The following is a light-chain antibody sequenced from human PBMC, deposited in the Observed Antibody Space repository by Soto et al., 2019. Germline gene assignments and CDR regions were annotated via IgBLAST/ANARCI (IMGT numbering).Light chain of an antibody. V-gene: IGKV3-15*01. CDR2: TTS. CDR1: QTVGSN. J-gene: IGKJ1*01. Sequence: EIVMTQSPATLSVSPGESITISCRASQTVGSNLAWYQQKPGQAPRLLIYTTSSRATGVPAKFSGSGSGTEFTLTIDSLQSEDFVLYYCQQYNSWPRTFGQGTRVEIK. CDR3: QQYNSWPRT.